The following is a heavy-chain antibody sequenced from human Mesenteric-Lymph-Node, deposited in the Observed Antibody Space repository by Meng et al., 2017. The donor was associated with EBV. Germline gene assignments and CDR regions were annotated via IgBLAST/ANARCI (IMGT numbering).Heavy chain of an antibody. V-gene: IGHV4-4*02. Sequence: VQLKEAGPGLGKPSGPLSLTCAVPGASSRSDNWLSWVRQPPGKGLEWFGEIYHSGSTNYNPSLKSRVTISVDKSKRQFSLKLTSVTAADTAVYHCARFQRFGDFDWGQGTLVTVSS. J-gene: IGHJ4*02. CDR3: ARFQRFGDFD. CDR1: GASSRSDNW. D-gene: IGHD3-10*01. CDR2: IYHSGST.